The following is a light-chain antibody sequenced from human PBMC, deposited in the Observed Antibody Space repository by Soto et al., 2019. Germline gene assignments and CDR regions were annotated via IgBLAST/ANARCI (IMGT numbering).Light chain of an antibody. Sequence: IQMTQSPSSVSASVGDRVTISCRASQDLNNYLGWYQQKPGKAPKLLIYATSSLQRGVPSRFSGSGSGTDYSLTINSLQAEDFATYFCQQARSFPTFGQGTKVDIK. CDR1: QDLNNY. CDR3: QQARSFPT. CDR2: ATS. J-gene: IGKJ1*01. V-gene: IGKV1-12*01.